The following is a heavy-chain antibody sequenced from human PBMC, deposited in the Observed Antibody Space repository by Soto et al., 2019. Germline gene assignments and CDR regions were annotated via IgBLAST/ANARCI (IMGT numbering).Heavy chain of an antibody. D-gene: IGHD5-18*01. CDR3: VSERGYGHASVPYS. J-gene: IGHJ4*02. Sequence: QAHLVESGGGVVQPGRSLRLSCAASGFTFTSYGMHWVRQAPGTRLEWVAVISYDGGLQHYADSVKGRFTISRDNSXTMGVLQMASLRAAGTAVYYCVSERGYGHASVPYSCGQGTLVSVSS. V-gene: IGHV3-30*05. CDR1: GFTFTSYG. CDR2: ISYDGGLQ.